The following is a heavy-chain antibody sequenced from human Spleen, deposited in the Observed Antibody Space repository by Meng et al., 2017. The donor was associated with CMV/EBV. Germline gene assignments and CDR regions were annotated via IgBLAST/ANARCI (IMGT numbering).Heavy chain of an antibody. Sequence: GESLKISCAASGFTFSNYTMNWVRQAPGKGLDWLSYISVGGTKYYADSVKGRFTISRDNAKNSLYLQMNSLRAEDTAVYYCARDSYGRHYDFWSGYYMDWGQGTLVTVSS. CDR2: ISVGGTK. CDR3: ARDSYGRHYDFWSGYYMD. D-gene: IGHD3-3*01. V-gene: IGHV3-48*04. CDR1: GFTFSNYT. J-gene: IGHJ4*02.